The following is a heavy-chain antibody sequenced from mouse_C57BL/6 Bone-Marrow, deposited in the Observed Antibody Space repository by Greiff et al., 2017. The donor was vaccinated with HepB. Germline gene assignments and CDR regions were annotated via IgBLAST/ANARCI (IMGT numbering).Heavy chain of an antibody. J-gene: IGHJ3*01. CDR1: GYTFTSYW. V-gene: IGHV1-53*01. D-gene: IGHD2-3*01. CDR2: INPSNGGT. CDR3: ARGWDGYYKAY. Sequence: QVHVKQPGTELVKPGASGYTFTSYWMHWVKQRPGQGLEWIGNINPSNGGTNYNEKFKSKATLTVDKSSSTAYMQLSSLTSEDSAVYYCARGWDGYYKAYWGQGTLVTVSA.